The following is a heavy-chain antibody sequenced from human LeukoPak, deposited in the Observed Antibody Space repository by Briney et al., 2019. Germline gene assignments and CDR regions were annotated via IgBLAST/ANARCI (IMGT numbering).Heavy chain of an antibody. V-gene: IGHV3-64*01. CDR1: GFTFSSYA. CDR2: ISSNGGST. CDR3: ARGDYDILTGYMDY. D-gene: IGHD3-9*01. Sequence: GGSLRLSCAASGFTFSSYAMHWVRQAPGKGLEYVSAISSNGGSTYYANSVKGRFTISRDNSKNTLYLQMGSLRAEDMAVYYCARGDYDILTGYMDYWGQGTLVTVSS. J-gene: IGHJ4*02.